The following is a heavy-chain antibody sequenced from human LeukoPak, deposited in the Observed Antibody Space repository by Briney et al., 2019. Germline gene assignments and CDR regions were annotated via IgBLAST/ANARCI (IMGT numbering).Heavy chain of an antibody. V-gene: IGHV3-23*01. CDR1: GFTFSAYT. CDR3: ARDPNGDYIGAFDM. Sequence: GGSLRLSCTASGFTFSAYTMMWVRQAPGKGPEWVSAIRGGGGSAFYADSVKGRFTISRDNSKYTLFLQMDSLRAEDTAVYYCARDPNGDYIGAFDMWGPGTMVTVSS. CDR2: IRGGGGSA. D-gene: IGHD4-17*01. J-gene: IGHJ3*02.